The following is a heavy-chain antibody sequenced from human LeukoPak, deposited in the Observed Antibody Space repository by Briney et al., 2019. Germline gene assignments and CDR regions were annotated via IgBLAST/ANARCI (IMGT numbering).Heavy chain of an antibody. CDR1: GFTFDDCA. CDR3: AKVRGYSYGYFDY. J-gene: IGHJ4*02. CDR2: ISWNSGDI. D-gene: IGHD5-18*01. V-gene: IGHV3-9*01. Sequence: PGKSLRLSCAASGFTFDDCAMHWVRQVPGKGLEWVSGISWNSGDIGYADSVKGRFTISRDNAKNSPFLQMNSLRTEDTAFYYCAKVRGYSYGYFDYWGQGILVTVSS.